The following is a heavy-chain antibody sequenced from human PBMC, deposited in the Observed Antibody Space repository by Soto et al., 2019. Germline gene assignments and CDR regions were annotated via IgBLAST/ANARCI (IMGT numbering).Heavy chain of an antibody. CDR1: EASMGRGLYS. CDR3: ARVDYDSSAYAFDI. CDR2: IYHSGST. J-gene: IGHJ3*02. Sequence: SGTVALTCAVWEASMGRGLYSCGLIRQPPGEGLEWIGYIYHSGSTYYNPSLKSRVTISVDRSKNQFSLKLSSVTAADTAVYYCARVDYDSSAYAFDIWGQGTMV. D-gene: IGHD3-22*01. V-gene: IGHV4-30-2*01.